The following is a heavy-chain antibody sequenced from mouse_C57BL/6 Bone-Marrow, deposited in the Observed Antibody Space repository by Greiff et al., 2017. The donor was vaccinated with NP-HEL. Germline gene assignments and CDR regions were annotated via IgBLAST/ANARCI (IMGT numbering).Heavy chain of an antibody. Sequence: EVQLQQSGPELVKPGASVKISCKASGYTFTDYYMNWVQQSHGKSLEWIGDINPNNGGTSYNQKFKGKATLTVDKSSSTAYMELRSLTSEDSAVYYCADRFAYWGQGTLVTVSA. CDR1: GYTFTDYY. V-gene: IGHV1-26*01. CDR3: ADRFAY. J-gene: IGHJ3*01. CDR2: INPNNGGT.